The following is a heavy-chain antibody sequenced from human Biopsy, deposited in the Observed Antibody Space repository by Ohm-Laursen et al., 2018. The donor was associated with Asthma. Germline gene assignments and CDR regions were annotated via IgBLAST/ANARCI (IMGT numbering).Heavy chain of an antibody. Sequence: ASVKVSCKASGYTFSSYQMHWVRQAPGQGLEWLGMIKHISEYAQKFQGRVTMTRDTSTSTVYMELSSLRSEDTAVYYCARSMIVADGSDAFDIWGQGTMVTVSS. CDR2: IKHISE. CDR1: GYTFSSYQ. D-gene: IGHD3-22*01. J-gene: IGHJ3*02. V-gene: IGHV1-46*01. CDR3: ARSMIVADGSDAFDI.